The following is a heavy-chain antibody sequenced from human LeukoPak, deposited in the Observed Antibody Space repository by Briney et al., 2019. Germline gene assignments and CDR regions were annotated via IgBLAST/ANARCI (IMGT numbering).Heavy chain of an antibody. CDR3: ARAVSFSGSAVTGGAH. CDR2: ISVYNGNT. V-gene: IGHV1-18*01. J-gene: IGHJ4*02. Sequence: ASVKVSCKTSGYTFTSYGISWVRQAPGQGLEWIGWISVYNGNTIYAQKLQGRVTMTTDTSTSTAYMELRSLQSDDTAVYYCARAVSFSGSAVTGGAHWDQGTLVTVSS. CDR1: GYTFTSYG. D-gene: IGHD6-19*01.